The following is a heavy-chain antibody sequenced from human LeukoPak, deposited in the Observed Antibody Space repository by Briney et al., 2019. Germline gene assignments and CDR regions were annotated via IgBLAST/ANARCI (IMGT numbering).Heavy chain of an antibody. CDR3: ARTDYGDYVEFLYGMDV. D-gene: IGHD4-17*01. J-gene: IGHJ6*02. V-gene: IGHV1-69*08. Sequence: SVKVSCKASGGTFSSYTISWVRQAPGQGLEWMGRIIPILGTANYAQKFQGRVTITADKSTGTAYMELSSLRSEDTAVYYCARTDYGDYVEFLYGMDVWGQGTTVTVSS. CDR1: GGTFSSYT. CDR2: IIPILGTA.